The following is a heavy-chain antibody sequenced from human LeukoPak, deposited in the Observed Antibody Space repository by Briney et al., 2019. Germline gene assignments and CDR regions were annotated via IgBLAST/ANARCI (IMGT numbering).Heavy chain of an antibody. Sequence: GGSLRLSCAASGFSFSSYAMSWVRQAPGKGLEWVSGISGSGGSTYYADSVKGRSTISRDNTKNTLYLQMNSLRAEDTAVYYCAKDRHAPGRYCSSTSCFPFDSWGQGTLVTVSS. CDR3: AKDRHAPGRYCSSTSCFPFDS. V-gene: IGHV3-23*01. D-gene: IGHD2-2*01. J-gene: IGHJ5*01. CDR2: ISGSGGST. CDR1: GFSFSSYA.